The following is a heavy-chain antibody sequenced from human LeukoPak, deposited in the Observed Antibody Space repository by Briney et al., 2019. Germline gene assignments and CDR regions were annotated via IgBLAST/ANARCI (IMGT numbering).Heavy chain of an antibody. Sequence: GASVKVSCKSSGHTLNNHFIHWVRQAPGQGLEWMGMINPRDGSTRTLQRFQGRLTMTRDTSTSTLYMGLSSLRSEDTATYFCARGADQEFDFWDQGTLVTVSS. CDR3: ARGADQEFDF. CDR2: INPRDGST. CDR1: GHTLNNHF. J-gene: IGHJ4*02. V-gene: IGHV1-46*02.